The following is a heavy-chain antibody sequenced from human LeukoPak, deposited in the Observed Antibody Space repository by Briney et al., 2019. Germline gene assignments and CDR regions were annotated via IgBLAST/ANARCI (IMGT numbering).Heavy chain of an antibody. CDR1: GGSFSGYY. D-gene: IGHD3-3*01. J-gene: IGHJ6*02. CDR2: INHSGST. Sequence: SETLSLTCAVYGGSFSGYYWSWIRQPPGKGLEWIGEINHSGSTNYNSSLKSRVTISVDTSKNQFSLKLSSVTAVDTAVYYCARLSGYFPHYYYYYGMDVWGQGTTVTVSS. V-gene: IGHV4-34*01. CDR3: ARLSGYFPHYYYYYGMDV.